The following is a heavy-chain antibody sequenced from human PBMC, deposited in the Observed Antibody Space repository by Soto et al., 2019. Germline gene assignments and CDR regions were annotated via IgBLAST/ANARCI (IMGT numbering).Heavy chain of an antibody. CDR3: ARGDSTDCSNGVCSFFYHHDMDV. CDR1: GYSFTDYH. Sequence: QVQLVQSGAEVKKPGASVKVSCKASGYSFTDYHIHWVRQAPGQGLEWLGRINPKSGGTSTAQKFQGWVTMTTDTSSSTASMELTRLTSDDTATYYCARGDSTDCSNGVCSFFYHHDMDVWGQGTTVTVSS. D-gene: IGHD2-8*01. V-gene: IGHV1-2*04. CDR2: INPKSGGT. J-gene: IGHJ6*02.